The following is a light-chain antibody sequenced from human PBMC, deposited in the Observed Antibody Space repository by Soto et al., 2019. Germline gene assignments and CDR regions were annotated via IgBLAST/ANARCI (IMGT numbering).Light chain of an antibody. J-gene: IGKJ4*01. CDR2: GAY. Sequence: EVILTQSPGTLSLSPGERGTLSCRASQSVSSAQLVWYQQKPGQAPRLLIYGAYNRATGIPDRFSGSGSGTDFTLTISRLEPEDFAVYYCEHYDGSPLTFGGGTKVELK. V-gene: IGKV3-20*01. CDR3: EHYDGSPLT. CDR1: QSVSSAQ.